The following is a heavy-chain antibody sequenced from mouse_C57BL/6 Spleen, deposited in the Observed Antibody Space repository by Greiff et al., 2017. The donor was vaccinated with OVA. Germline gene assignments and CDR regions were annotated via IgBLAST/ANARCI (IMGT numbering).Heavy chain of an antibody. J-gene: IGHJ2*01. CDR2: INYDGSST. Sequence: EVMLVESEGGLVQPGSSMTLSCTASGFTFSDYYMAWVRQVPEKGLEWVANINYDGSSTYYLDSLKSRFIISRDNAKNILYLQMSSLKSEDTATYYCARVLSNWDLAYYFDYWGQGTTLTVSS. CDR3: ARVLSNWDLAYYFDY. D-gene: IGHD4-1*01. CDR1: GFTFSDYY. V-gene: IGHV5-16*01.